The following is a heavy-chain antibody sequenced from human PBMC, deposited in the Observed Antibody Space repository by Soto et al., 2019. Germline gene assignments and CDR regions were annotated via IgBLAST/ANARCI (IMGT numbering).Heavy chain of an antibody. CDR2: ISAYNGNT. Sequence: QVQLVQSGAEVKKPGASVKVSCKASGYTFTSYGISWVRQAPGQGLEWMGWISAYNGNTNYAQKLQGRVTMTTDTPTSTVYMELKSLRSDDTAVYYCARDRRGITCGVVIPYTPFDYGGQGTLVTVSS. CDR1: GYTFTSYG. J-gene: IGHJ4*02. CDR3: ARDRRGITCGVVIPYTPFDY. D-gene: IGHD3-16*02. V-gene: IGHV1-18*01.